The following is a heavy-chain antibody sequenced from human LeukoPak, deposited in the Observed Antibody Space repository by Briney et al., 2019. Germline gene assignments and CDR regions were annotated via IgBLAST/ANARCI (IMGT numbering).Heavy chain of an antibody. CDR3: TTDRVVVVAVTGLGY. CDR2: VRSKTDGGTT. CDR1: GFTFRNAW. Sequence: GGSLRLSCAASGFTFRNAWMSWLRQAPGKGLEWVGRVRSKTDGGTTDYAAPVKGRFTISRDDSKNMLYLEMNSLRTEDTAVYYCTTDRVVVVAVTGLGYWGQGTLVTVSS. D-gene: IGHD2-15*01. V-gene: IGHV3-15*01. J-gene: IGHJ4*02.